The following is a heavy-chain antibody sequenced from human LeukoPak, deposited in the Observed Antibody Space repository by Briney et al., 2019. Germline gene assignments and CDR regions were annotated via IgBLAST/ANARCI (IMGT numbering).Heavy chain of an antibody. CDR3: ARGTYSFDY. CDR1: GXTFSSYT. V-gene: IGHV3-21*01. D-gene: IGHD4-11*01. Sequence: GGSLRLSCAASGXTFSSYTMNWVRQAPGKGLEWVSSISSSSSYIYYADSLKGRFTISRDNAKNSLYLQMNSLRAEDTAVYYCARGTYSFDYWGQGTLVTVSS. J-gene: IGHJ4*02. CDR2: ISSSSSYI.